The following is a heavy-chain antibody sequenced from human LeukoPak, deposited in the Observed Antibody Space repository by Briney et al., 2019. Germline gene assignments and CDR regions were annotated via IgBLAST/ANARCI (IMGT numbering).Heavy chain of an antibody. CDR2: IRYDGSNK. CDR3: AKDDIVVVPAAMGVDYMDV. V-gene: IGHV3-30*02. Sequence: GSLRLSCAASGFTFSSYGMHWVRQAPGKGLEWVAFIRYDGSNKYYADSVKGRFTISRDNSKNTLYLQMNSLRAEDTAVYYCAKDDIVVVPAAMGVDYMDVWGKGTTVTVSS. J-gene: IGHJ6*03. D-gene: IGHD2-2*01. CDR1: GFTFSSYG.